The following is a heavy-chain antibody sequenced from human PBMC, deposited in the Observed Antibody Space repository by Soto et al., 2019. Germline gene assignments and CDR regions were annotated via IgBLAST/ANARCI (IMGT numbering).Heavy chain of an antibody. Sequence: QVQLVESGGGVVQPGRSLRLSCAASGFTFSSYGMHWVRQAPGKGLEWVAVIWYDGSNKYYADSVKGRFTISRDNSKNPLYLQMNSLRAEDTAVYYCARDRQMYYGSGSYWNFDYWGQGTLVTVSS. CDR3: ARDRQMYYGSGSYWNFDY. J-gene: IGHJ4*02. CDR1: GFTFSSYG. V-gene: IGHV3-33*01. CDR2: IWYDGSNK. D-gene: IGHD3-10*01.